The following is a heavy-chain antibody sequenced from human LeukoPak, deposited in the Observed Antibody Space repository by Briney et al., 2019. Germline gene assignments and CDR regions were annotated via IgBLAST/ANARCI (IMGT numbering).Heavy chain of an antibody. J-gene: IGHJ4*02. CDR3: ATRHSYGSGSFDY. Sequence: GGSLRLSCAASGFTVSSNYMSWVRQAPGKGLEWVSAIYSGGSTYYADSVKGRFTISRDNSKNTLYLQMNSLRAEDTAVYYCATRHSYGSGSFDYWGQGTLVTVSS. V-gene: IGHV3-53*01. CDR2: IYSGGST. CDR1: GFTVSSNY. D-gene: IGHD3-10*01.